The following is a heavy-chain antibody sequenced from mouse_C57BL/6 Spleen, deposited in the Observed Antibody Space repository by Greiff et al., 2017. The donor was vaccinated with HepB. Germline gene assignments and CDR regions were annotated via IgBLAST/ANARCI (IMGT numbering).Heavy chain of an antibody. J-gene: IGHJ1*03. CDR2: FHPYNDDT. CDR1: GYTFTTYP. D-gene: IGHD2-2*01. V-gene: IGHV1-47*01. CDR3: AIATMVTTGYFDV. Sequence: VQLQQSGAELVKPGASVKMSCKASGYTFTTYPIEWMKQNHGKSLEWIGNFHPYNDDTKYNEKFKGKATLTVEKSSSTVYLELSRLTSDGSAVYYCAIATMVTTGYFDVWGTGTTVTVSS.